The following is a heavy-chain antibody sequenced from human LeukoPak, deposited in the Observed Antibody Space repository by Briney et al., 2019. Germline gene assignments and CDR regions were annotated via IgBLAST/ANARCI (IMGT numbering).Heavy chain of an antibody. V-gene: IGHV3-9*01. CDR3: AKGSLYSSGWFFDY. CDR2: ISWNSGSI. CDR1: GFTFDDYA. Sequence: GRSLRLSCAASGFTFDDYAMHWVRQAPGKGLEWVSGISWNSGSIGYADSVKGRFTISRDNAKNSLYLQMNSLRAGDTALYYCAKGSLYSSGWFFDYWGQGTLVTVSS. D-gene: IGHD6-19*01. J-gene: IGHJ4*02.